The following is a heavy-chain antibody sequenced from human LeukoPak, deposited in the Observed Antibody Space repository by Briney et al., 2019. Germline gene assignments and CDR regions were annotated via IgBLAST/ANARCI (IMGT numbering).Heavy chain of an antibody. CDR2: ISYDGRNK. J-gene: IGHJ5*02. CDR1: GFTFSNYA. V-gene: IGHV3-30-3*01. Sequence: GGSLRLSCAASGFTFSNYAMDWVRQAPGKGLEWVAVISYDGRNKYYADSVKGRFTISRDNSKNTLYLQMNSLRAEDTALYYCARDKAWQQLVENWFDPWGQGTLVTVSS. CDR3: ARDKAWQQLVENWFDP. D-gene: IGHD6-13*01.